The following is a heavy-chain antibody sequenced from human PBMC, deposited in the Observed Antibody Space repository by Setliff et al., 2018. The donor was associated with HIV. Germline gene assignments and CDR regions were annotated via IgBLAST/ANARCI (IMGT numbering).Heavy chain of an antibody. CDR2: ISGGGGKT. V-gene: IGHV3-23*01. Sequence: GGSLRLSCAASGFTFSNFAMSWVRQAPGKGLEGVSAISGGGGKTDYADSVKGRFTISRDNSKNTLYLQMNSLRAEDTAVYYCVRDITTCWDVWGQGTTVTVSS. CDR1: GFTFSNFA. J-gene: IGHJ6*02. D-gene: IGHD4-4*01. CDR3: VRDITTCWDV.